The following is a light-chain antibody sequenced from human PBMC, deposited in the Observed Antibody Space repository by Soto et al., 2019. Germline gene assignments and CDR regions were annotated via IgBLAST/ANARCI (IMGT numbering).Light chain of an antibody. CDR1: QGISTY. CDR2: AAS. Sequence: DIHLTQSPSFLSASVGDRVTITCWASQGISTYLAWYQQKPGKAPNLLIYAASTLQSGVPSRFTGSGSGTEFTLTISSLQPEDFAIYYCQQLSSYPRTFGPGTKVDVK. CDR3: QQLSSYPRT. V-gene: IGKV1-9*01. J-gene: IGKJ3*01.